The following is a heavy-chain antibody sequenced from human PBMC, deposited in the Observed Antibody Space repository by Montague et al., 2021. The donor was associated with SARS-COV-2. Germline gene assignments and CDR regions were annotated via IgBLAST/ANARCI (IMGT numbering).Heavy chain of an antibody. CDR2: ITGTNNGI. J-gene: IGHJ4*02. V-gene: IGHV3-11*03. D-gene: IGHD3-10*01. CDR3: ARSLFYGSGGYFDF. CDR1: GFTFSDFY. Sequence: SLSLSCSGSGFTFSDFYINWVRQAPGKGLEWLSFITGTNNGISYSDSVKGRFTVSRDNAHSSVYLHLDSLTAEDTAVYYCARSLFYGSGGYFDFWGQGTLVAVSS.